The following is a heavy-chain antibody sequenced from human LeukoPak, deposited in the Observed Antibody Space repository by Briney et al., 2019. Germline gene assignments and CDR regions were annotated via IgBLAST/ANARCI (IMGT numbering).Heavy chain of an antibody. CDR2: IYYSGCT. CDR1: GGSIDNHY. D-gene: IGHD3-10*01. J-gene: IGHJ5*02. CDR3: ARDLGYFGSGSYLGWFDP. V-gene: IGHV4-59*11. Sequence: PSETLSLTCSVSGGSIDNHYWTWIRRPPGKGLEWIGHIYYSGCTTYNPSLKSRVTISVDTSKNQFSLKLSSVTPADTAAYYCARDLGYFGSGSYLGWFDPWGQGTLVTVSS.